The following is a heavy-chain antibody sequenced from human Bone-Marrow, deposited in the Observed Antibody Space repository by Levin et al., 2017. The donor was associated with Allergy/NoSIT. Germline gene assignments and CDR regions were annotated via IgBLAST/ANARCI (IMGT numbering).Heavy chain of an antibody. V-gene: IGHV3-53*01. CDR1: GFTVSSNY. Sequence: QRGESLKISCAASGFTVSSNYMSWVRQAPGKGPEWVSVIYSGGSTYYADSVKGRFTISRDNSKNTLYLQMNSLRAEDTAVYYCARGWFGELLSHWGQGTLVTVSS. CDR3: ARGWFGELLSH. J-gene: IGHJ4*02. CDR2: IYSGGST. D-gene: IGHD3-10*01.